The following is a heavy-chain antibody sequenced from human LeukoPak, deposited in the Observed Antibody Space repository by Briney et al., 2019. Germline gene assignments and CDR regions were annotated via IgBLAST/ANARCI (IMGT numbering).Heavy chain of an antibody. Sequence: SETLSLTCTVSGVSITNSNYSWGWIRQSPGKGLEWIGSIHHSGNTYYIPSLKSRVTISVDSSKNHFSLKLTSVTAADTAVYYCARQRGSSIGDYVSWFDPWGQGTLVTVSS. CDR3: ARQRGSSIGDYVSWFDP. V-gene: IGHV4-39*01. CDR2: IHHSGNT. J-gene: IGHJ5*02. CDR1: GVSITNSNYS. D-gene: IGHD4-17*01.